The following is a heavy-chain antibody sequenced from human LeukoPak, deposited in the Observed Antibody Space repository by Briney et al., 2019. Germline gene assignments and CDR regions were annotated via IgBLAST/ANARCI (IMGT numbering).Heavy chain of an antibody. CDR2: IYISGIT. Sequence: PSETLSLTRTVSGGSISSYYWSWIRQPPGKGLEWIGRIYISGITNYNPSLKSRVTMSVDTSKNHFSLKLSSVTAADTAVYYCARSSIDSGSNFDYWGQGTLVTVSS. CDR3: ARSSIDSGSNFDY. V-gene: IGHV4-4*07. J-gene: IGHJ4*02. D-gene: IGHD3-10*01. CDR1: GGSISSYY.